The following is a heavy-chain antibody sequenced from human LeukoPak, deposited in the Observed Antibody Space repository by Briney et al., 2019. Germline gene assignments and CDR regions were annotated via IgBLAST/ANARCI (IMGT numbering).Heavy chain of an antibody. CDR2: IYYSGST. V-gene: IGHV4-59*01. D-gene: IGHD3-10*01. J-gene: IGHJ4*02. CDR3: ASTVYGSGSYHFDY. CDR1: GGSISSYY. Sequence: SETLSLTCTVSGGSISSYYWSWIRQPPGKGLEWIGYIYYSGSTNYNPSLKSRVTISVDTSKNQFSLKLSSVTAADTAVYYCASTVYGSGSYHFDYWGQGTLVTVSS.